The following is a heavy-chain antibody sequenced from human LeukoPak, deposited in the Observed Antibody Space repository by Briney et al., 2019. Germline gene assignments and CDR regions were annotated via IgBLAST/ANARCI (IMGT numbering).Heavy chain of an antibody. CDR3: ARDSVWVRSFDY. D-gene: IGHD3-16*01. Sequence: GGSLRLSCAASGFTFSSYGMHWVRQAPGKGLEWMGGFDPEDGETIYAQKFQGRVTMTTDTSTSTAYMELRSLRSDDTAVYYCARDSVWVRSFDYWGQGTLVTVSS. CDR2: FDPEDGET. J-gene: IGHJ4*02. CDR1: GFTFSSYG. V-gene: IGHV1-24*01.